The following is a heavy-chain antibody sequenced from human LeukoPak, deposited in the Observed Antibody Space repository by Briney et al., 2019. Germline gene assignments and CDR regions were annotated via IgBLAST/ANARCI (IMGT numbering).Heavy chain of an antibody. J-gene: IGHJ4*02. D-gene: IGHD5-18*01. V-gene: IGHV3-9*01. CDR3: VKGYSSSWSGYFDS. CDR2: ITWDGYKI. CDR1: GFIFDDYV. Sequence: PGGSLRLSCEASGFIFDDYVMYWVRQPRGKGPEWVSCITWDGYKIDYVDSVKGRFTISRDNARNSLFLQMNRVRVEDTAFYYCVKGYSSSWSGYFDSWGQGTLVTVAS.